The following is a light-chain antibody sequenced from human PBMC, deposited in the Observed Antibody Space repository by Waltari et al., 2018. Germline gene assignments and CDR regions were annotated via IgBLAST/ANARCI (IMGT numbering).Light chain of an antibody. J-gene: IGKJ5*01. CDR1: QSCSGN. Sequence: SGRASQSCSGNLAWYQQKPGQAPRLLIYGASTRATGIPARCSGSASGTEFTLTISSLQSEDSAVYYCQQYYDWRRVTFGQGTRLEIK. V-gene: IGKV3D-15*01. CDR2: GAS. CDR3: QQYYDWRRVT.